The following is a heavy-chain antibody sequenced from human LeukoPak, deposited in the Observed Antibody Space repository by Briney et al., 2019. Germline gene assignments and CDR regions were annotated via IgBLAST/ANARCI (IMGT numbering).Heavy chain of an antibody. V-gene: IGHV3-48*01. CDR2: ISSSSSTI. CDR1: GFTFSSYS. Sequence: PGGSLRLSCAASGFTFSSYSMNWVRQAPGEGLGWVSYISSSSSTIYYADSVKGRFTISRDNAKNSLYLQMNSLRAEDTAVYYCAREFITDAFDIWGQGTMVTVSS. D-gene: IGHD3-10*01. J-gene: IGHJ3*02. CDR3: AREFITDAFDI.